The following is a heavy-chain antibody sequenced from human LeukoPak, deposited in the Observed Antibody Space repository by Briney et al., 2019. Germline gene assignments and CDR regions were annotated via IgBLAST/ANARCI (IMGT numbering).Heavy chain of an antibody. CDR3: VRNGGVSGYDLLDY. J-gene: IGHJ4*02. Sequence: GGSLRLSCAASGFTFSNYWMSWVRQAPGKGLEWVAHINQDGSEEHYMDSVKARFIISRDNAKNSLSLQMDSLRAEDTAVYYCVRNGGVSGYDLLDYWGQGTLVTVSS. CDR1: GFTFSNYW. D-gene: IGHD5-12*01. CDR2: INQDGSEE. V-gene: IGHV3-7*01.